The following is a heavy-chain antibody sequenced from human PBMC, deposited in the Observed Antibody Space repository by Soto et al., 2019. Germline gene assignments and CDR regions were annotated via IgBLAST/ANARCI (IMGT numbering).Heavy chain of an antibody. Sequence: VNLSCKASGATIRRQAFSCVRRAPGQGLEWMGGIIPIFGTANYAQKFQGRVTITADESTSTAYMELSSLRSEDTAVYYCERVVDDYDRWSRSQSFDYWG. CDR2: IIPIFGTA. D-gene: IGHD3-22*01. CDR1: GATIRRQA. CDR3: ERVVDDYDRWSRSQSFDY. J-gene: IGHJ4*01. V-gene: IGHV1-69*13.